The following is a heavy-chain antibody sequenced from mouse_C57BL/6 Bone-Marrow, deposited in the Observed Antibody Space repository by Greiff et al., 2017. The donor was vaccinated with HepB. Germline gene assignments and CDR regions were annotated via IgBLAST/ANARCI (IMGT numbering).Heavy chain of an antibody. CDR2: IYPGSGNT. CDR1: GYTFTDYY. CDR3: AREDPWFAY. Sequence: VKVVESGAELVRPGASVKLSCKASGYTFTDYYINWVKQRPGQGLEWIARIYPGSGNTYYNEKFKGKATLTAEKSSSTAYMQLSSLTSEDSAVYVCAREDPWFAYWGQGTLVTVSA. V-gene: IGHV1-76*01. J-gene: IGHJ3*01.